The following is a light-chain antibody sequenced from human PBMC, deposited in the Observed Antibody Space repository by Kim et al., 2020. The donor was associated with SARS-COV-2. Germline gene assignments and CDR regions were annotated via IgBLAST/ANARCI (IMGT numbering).Light chain of an antibody. J-gene: IGLJ2*01. V-gene: IGLV2-11*01. CDR3: YSYVGDYSVL. CDR2: GVN. CDR1: PNDIGLYDY. Sequence: QSALTQPRAVSGSPGQSVTISCTGSPNDIGLYDYVSWFQQHPGNAPKLMIYGVNKRPSGVPGRFSGSKSGNTASLTISWLRTEDEADYYCYSYVGDYSVLFGGGTQLTVL.